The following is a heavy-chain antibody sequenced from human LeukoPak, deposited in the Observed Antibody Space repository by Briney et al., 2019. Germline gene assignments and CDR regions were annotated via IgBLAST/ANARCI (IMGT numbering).Heavy chain of an antibody. J-gene: IGHJ2*01. D-gene: IGHD6-13*01. CDR3: AKDRSSSWYRGYFDP. Sequence: GGSLRLSCAASGFTFDDYAMHWVRQAPGKGLEWVSGISWNSGSIGYADSVKGRFTISRDNAKNSLYLQMNSLRAEDTALYYCAKDRSSSWYRGYFDPWGRGTLVTVSS. CDR2: ISWNSGSI. CDR1: GFTFDDYA. V-gene: IGHV3-9*01.